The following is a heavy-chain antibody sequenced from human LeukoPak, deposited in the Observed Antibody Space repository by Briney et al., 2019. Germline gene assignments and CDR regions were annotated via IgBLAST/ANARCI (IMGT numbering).Heavy chain of an antibody. Sequence: GGSLRLSCSASGFTFSDYWMWWVRQAPGKGREWGGNIRQDDSEKNYVDSVKGRFTISRDNAKFSLYLQMNSLRAEDTAIYYCATDRKVGTWDPRFNYWGQGTLVTVSS. D-gene: IGHD4-23*01. J-gene: IGHJ4*02. CDR1: GFTFSDYW. CDR3: ATDRKVGTWDPRFNY. CDR2: IRQDDSEK. V-gene: IGHV3-7*01.